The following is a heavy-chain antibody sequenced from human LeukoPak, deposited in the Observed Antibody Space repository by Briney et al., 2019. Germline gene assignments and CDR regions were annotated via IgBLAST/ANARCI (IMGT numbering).Heavy chain of an antibody. V-gene: IGHV3-21*01. CDR2: ISSSSSYI. J-gene: IGHJ4*02. D-gene: IGHD3-10*01. Sequence: PGGSLRLSCAASGFTFSSYSMNWVRQAPGKGLEWVSSISSSSSYIYYADSVKGRFTISRDNAKNSLYLQMNSLRVEDTAVYYCARDLGNYYGSGSYGNWGQGTLVTVSS. CDR3: ARDLGNYYGSGSYGN. CDR1: GFTFSSYS.